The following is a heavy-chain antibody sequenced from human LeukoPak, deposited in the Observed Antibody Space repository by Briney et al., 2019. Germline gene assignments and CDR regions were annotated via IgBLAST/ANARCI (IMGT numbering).Heavy chain of an antibody. D-gene: IGHD3-22*01. CDR3: TRRRYYDPVGLDF. J-gene: IGHJ4*02. V-gene: IGHV4-59*12. CDR2: IYYTGST. CDR1: GDSLSGYW. Sequence: SETLSLTCSVSGDSLSGYWWTWIRQPPGKGLEWIGIIYYTGSTDYNPSLKRRVTLSADTSKNQFSLKLTSVTAADTAGYYCTRRRYYDPVGLDFWGRGTLVTVSS.